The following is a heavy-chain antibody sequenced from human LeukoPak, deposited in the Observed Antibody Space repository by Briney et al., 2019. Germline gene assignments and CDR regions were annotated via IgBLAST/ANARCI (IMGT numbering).Heavy chain of an antibody. CDR3: ARDSRRELLHAFDI. Sequence: KTSETLSLTCTVSGGSISTYYWSWIRQPPGKGLEWIAYIDYSATTNYNPSLKSRVTISVDTSKNQFSLKLSSVTAADTAVYYCARDSRRELLHAFDIWAKGQWSPSLQ. CDR1: GGSISTYY. J-gene: IGHJ3*02. V-gene: IGHV4-59*01. D-gene: IGHD1-26*01. CDR2: IDYSATT.